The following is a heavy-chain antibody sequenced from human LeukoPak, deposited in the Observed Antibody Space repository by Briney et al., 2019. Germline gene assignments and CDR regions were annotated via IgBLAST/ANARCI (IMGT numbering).Heavy chain of an antibody. CDR1: GFTFSSYA. D-gene: IGHD1-20*01. Sequence: GGSLRLSCAASGFTFSSYAMSWVRQAPGKGLEWVSAISGSGGSTYYADSVKGRFTISRDNSKNTLYLQMNSLRAEDTAVYYCARAVTGSRAYYYYYMDVWGKGTTVTVSS. V-gene: IGHV3-23*01. J-gene: IGHJ6*03. CDR2: ISGSGGST. CDR3: ARAVTGSRAYYYYYMDV.